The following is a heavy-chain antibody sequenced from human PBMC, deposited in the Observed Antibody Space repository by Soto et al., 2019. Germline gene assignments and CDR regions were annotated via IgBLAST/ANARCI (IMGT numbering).Heavy chain of an antibody. J-gene: IGHJ3*02. D-gene: IGHD3-22*01. V-gene: IGHV5-51*01. Sequence: GESLKISCKGSGYSFTSYWIGCVRQMPGKGLEWMGIIYPGDSGTRYSPSFQGQVTISADKSISTAYLQWSSLKASDTAMYYCARPRRYHYDSSASGDAFDIWGQGTMVTVSS. CDR1: GYSFTSYW. CDR2: IYPGDSGT. CDR3: ARPRRYHYDSSASGDAFDI.